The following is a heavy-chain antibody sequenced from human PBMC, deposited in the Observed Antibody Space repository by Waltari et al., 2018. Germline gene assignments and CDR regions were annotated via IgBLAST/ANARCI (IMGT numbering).Heavy chain of an antibody. CDR3: AREGGGYYDYVWGRDAFDI. CDR1: GGSLSSYY. D-gene: IGHD3-16*01. J-gene: IGHJ3*02. V-gene: IGHV4-59*01. Sequence: VQLQESGPGLVKPSETLSLTCTVPGGSLSSYYWSWIRQPPGKGLEWIGYIYYSGSTNYNPSLKSRVTISVDTSKNQFSLKLSSVTAADTAVYYCAREGGGYYDYVWGRDAFDIWGQGTMVTVSS. CDR2: IYYSGST.